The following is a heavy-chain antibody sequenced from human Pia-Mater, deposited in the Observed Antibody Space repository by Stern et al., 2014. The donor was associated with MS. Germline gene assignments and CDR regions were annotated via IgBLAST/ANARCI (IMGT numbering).Heavy chain of an antibody. Sequence: QVQLMQSGAEVKKPGSSVKVSCKASGDTFSSYALRWVRQAPGQGLEWMGGLIPFFGATRYAQKFKGRVTITPEESPGTAFLELSSLTSEDTAVYYCALRRSYYVYWGQGTLVTVSS. CDR2: LIPFFGAT. CDR3: ALRRSYYVY. J-gene: IGHJ4*02. D-gene: IGHD1-26*01. V-gene: IGHV1-69*01. CDR1: GDTFSSYA.